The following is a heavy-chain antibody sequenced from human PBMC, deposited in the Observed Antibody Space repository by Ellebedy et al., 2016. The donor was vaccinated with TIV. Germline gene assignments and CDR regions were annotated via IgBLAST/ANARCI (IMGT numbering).Heavy chain of an antibody. CDR3: ARGQGDGWNYHFDY. CDR1: GFAFSNFY. Sequence: PGGSLRLSCAASGFAFSNFYMSWIRQAPGKGLEWVSYISDSGSTIAYADSVKGRFTISRDNAKNSLYLQMNSLRVEDTAVYYCARGQGDGWNYHFDYWGQGTLVTVSS. V-gene: IGHV3-11*01. D-gene: IGHD1-7*01. CDR2: ISDSGSTI. J-gene: IGHJ4*02.